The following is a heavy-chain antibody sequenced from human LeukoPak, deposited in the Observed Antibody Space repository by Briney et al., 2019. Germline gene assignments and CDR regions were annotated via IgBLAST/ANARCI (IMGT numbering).Heavy chain of an antibody. D-gene: IGHD3-3*01. J-gene: IGHJ4*02. CDR3: AKGRDFWSGSHY. CDR2: ISGSGGST. CDR1: GFTFSSYA. Sequence: GGSLRLSCAASGFTFSSYAMSWVRQAPGKGLEWVSAISGSGGSTYYADSVKGRFTISRDNSKNTLYLQMNSLRSEDTAVYYCAKGRDFWSGSHYWGQGTLATVSS. V-gene: IGHV3-23*01.